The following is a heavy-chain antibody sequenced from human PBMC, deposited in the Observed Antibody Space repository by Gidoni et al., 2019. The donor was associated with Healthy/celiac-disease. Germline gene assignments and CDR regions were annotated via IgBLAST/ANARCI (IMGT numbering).Heavy chain of an antibody. CDR3: AREEVTGTTGY. D-gene: IGHD1-7*01. V-gene: IGHV4-34*01. CDR1: GGSFSGYY. CDR2: INHSGST. J-gene: IGHJ4*02. Sequence: QVQLQQWGAGLLKPSETLSLTCAVYGGSFSGYYRSWIRQPPGKGLEWIGEINHSGSTNYNPSLKSRVTISVDTSKNQFSLKLSSVTAADTAVYYCAREEVTGTTGYWCQGTLVTVSS.